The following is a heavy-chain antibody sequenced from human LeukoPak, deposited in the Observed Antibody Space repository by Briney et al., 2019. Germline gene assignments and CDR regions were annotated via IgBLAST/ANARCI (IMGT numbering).Heavy chain of an antibody. D-gene: IGHD3-10*01. CDR3: ARLCFGELYVDY. Sequence: QPGGSLRLSCAASGFTFSTYSMNWVRQAPGKGLEWVSFISSNSGTIYYADSVKGRFTISRDNAKNSLYLQMNSLRDEDTGVYYCARLCFGELYVDYWGQGTLVTVS. CDR2: ISSNSGTI. J-gene: IGHJ4*02. CDR1: GFTFSTYS. V-gene: IGHV3-48*02.